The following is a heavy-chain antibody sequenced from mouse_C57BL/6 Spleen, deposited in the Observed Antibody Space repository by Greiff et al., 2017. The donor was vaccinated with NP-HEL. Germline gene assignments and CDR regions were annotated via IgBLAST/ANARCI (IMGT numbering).Heavy chain of an antibody. J-gene: IGHJ3*01. V-gene: IGHV1-80*01. CDR3: ARGGNSAWFAY. Sequence: QVQLQQSGAELVKPGASVKISCKASGYAFSSYWMNWVKQRPGKGLEWIGQIYPGDGDTNYNGKFKGKATLTADKSSSTAYMQLSSLTAEDAAVYFCARGGNSAWFAYWGQGTLVTVSA. D-gene: IGHD3-2*02. CDR2: IYPGDGDT. CDR1: GYAFSSYW.